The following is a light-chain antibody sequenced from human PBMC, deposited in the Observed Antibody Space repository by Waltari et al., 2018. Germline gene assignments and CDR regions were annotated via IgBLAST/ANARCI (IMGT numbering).Light chain of an antibody. V-gene: IGKV1-39*01. J-gene: IGKJ1*01. CDR1: QSIKTY. CDR3: QQSSNTLPWT. CDR2: AAS. Sequence: DIQMTQSPSSLSASVGDSVTITCRASQSIKTYLNWYQQKPGKAPKLLIYAASSLQSEVPSRFSGSGSGTDFTLTISSLQPEDFATYYCQQSSNTLPWTFGQGTEVGIK.